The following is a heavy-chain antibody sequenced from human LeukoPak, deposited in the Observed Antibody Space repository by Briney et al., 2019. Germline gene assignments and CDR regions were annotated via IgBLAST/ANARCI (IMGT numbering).Heavy chain of an antibody. Sequence: SETLSLTCTVSGGSISSDSYYWAWIRQPPGKGLEWIASIYYSGSTCYNPSLKSRVTISVGTSRNQFSLKLSSVTAADTAVYYCASLAVAGLSEGYWGQGTLVIVSS. V-gene: IGHV4-39*01. D-gene: IGHD6-19*01. J-gene: IGHJ4*02. CDR1: GGSISSDSYY. CDR3: ASLAVAGLSEGY. CDR2: IYYSGST.